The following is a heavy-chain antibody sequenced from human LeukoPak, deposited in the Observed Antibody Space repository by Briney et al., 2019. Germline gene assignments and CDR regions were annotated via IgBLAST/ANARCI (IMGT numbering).Heavy chain of an antibody. D-gene: IGHD5-18*01. CDR1: HFTFDDYA. J-gene: IGHJ4*02. Sequence: GGSLRLSCAASHFTFDDYAMHWVRQAPGKGLERVSLISRDGGRTYYADSVKGRFTISRDNSKNSLFLQMTRLSAEDTAFYYCAKGGGDTAMAMDYWGQGTLVTVSS. CDR2: ISRDGGRT. V-gene: IGHV3-43D*03. CDR3: AKGGGDTAMAMDY.